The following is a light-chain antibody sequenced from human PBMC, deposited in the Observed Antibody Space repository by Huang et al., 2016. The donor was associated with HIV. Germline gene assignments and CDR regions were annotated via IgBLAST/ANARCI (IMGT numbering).Light chain of an antibody. Sequence: EIVLTQSPGTLSLSPGERATLSCRASQSVSSSYLGWYQQKPGQAPRLLIYAASSRATGIPDRFSGSGSGTDFTLTINRLEPEDFAVYYCLQNGILPLTFGGGTRVEIK. J-gene: IGKJ4*01. CDR2: AAS. V-gene: IGKV3-20*01. CDR3: LQNGILPLT. CDR1: QSVSSSY.